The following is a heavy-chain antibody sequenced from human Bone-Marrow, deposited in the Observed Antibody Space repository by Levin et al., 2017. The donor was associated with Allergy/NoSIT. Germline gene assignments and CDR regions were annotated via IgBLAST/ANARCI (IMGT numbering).Heavy chain of an antibody. J-gene: IGHJ4*02. CDR1: GFTFSSYA. CDR3: AREGEYLGSGVHHYYFDY. V-gene: IGHV3-30*15. Sequence: GGSLRLSCTTSGFTFSSYAMHWVRQAPGRGLEWVAVVSYDGTDVYYADSVRGRFSISRDNSKNTLYMQMGSLRRDDTAVYYCAREGEYLGSGVHHYYFDYWGQGTLVTVSS. CDR2: VSYDGTDV. D-gene: IGHD3-10*01.